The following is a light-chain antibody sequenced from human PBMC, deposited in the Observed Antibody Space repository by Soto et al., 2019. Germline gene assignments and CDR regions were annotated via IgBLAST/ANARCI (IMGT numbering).Light chain of an antibody. CDR3: ATWDGSLAAEV. CDR2: DNN. CDR1: SSNIGNNY. J-gene: IGLJ2*01. Sequence: QSVLTQPPSVSAAPGQKVTISCSGSSSNIGNNYVSWYQQLPGTAPKLLIYDNNKRPSGIPDRFSGSKSGTSGTLDITGLQTGDVADYYCATWDGSLAAEVFGGGTKLTVL. V-gene: IGLV1-51*01.